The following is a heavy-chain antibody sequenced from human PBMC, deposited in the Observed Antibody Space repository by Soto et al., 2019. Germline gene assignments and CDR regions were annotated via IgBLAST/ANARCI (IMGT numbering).Heavy chain of an antibody. D-gene: IGHD6-6*01. Sequence: PSETLSLTCTVSGGSISSSSYYWGWIRQPPGEGLEWIGSIYYSGSTYYNPSLKSRATISVDTSKNQFSLKLSSVTAADTAVYYCARTGRQLAPAEYLQHWGQGTLVTVSS. V-gene: IGHV4-39*01. CDR2: IYYSGST. J-gene: IGHJ1*01. CDR3: ARTGRQLAPAEYLQH. CDR1: GGSISSSSYY.